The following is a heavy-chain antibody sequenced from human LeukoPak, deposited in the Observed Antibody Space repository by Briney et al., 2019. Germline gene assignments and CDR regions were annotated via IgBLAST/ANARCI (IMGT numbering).Heavy chain of an antibody. CDR3: AREAFGSGEV. D-gene: IGHD3-10*01. V-gene: IGHV5-51*01. Sequence: GESLKISCGVSGYTFTAYWIGGVRQLHGEGLEWVGVIFPRDSTTRYMPPFQGQVTISADKSINTVYLQWRSLKASDTAMYYCAREAFGSGEVWGQGTLVTVSS. CDR2: IFPRDSTT. J-gene: IGHJ4*02. CDR1: GYTFTAYW.